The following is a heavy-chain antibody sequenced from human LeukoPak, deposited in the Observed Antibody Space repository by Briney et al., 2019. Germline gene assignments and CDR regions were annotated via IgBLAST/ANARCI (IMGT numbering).Heavy chain of an antibody. J-gene: IGHJ6*03. V-gene: IGHV4-34*01. CDR3: ARPGDCSSTSCSGYVDV. Sequence: SETLSLTCAVYGGSFSGYYWSWIRQPPGKGLDWIGEINHSGSTNHNPSLKSRVNISVDTSKNQFSLKLSSVTAADTAVYYCARPGDCSSTSCSGYVDVWGKGTTVTVSS. CDR2: INHSGST. D-gene: IGHD2-2*01. CDR1: GGSFSGYY.